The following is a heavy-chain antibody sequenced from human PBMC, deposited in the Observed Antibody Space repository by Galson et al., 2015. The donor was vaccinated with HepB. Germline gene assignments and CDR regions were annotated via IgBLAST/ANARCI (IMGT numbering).Heavy chain of an antibody. V-gene: IGHV1-3*01. D-gene: IGHD2-2*01. CDR2: INVGNGNI. J-gene: IGHJ4*02. Sequence: SVKVSCKASGYTFTSYYVHWVRQAPGQRLEWMGWINVGNGNIKYSQKFQGRVTITRDTSASTAYMELRSLRSEDTAVYYCARESVVVPAATPYYFDYWGQGTLVTVSS. CDR3: ARESVVVPAATPYYFDY. CDR1: GYTFTSYY.